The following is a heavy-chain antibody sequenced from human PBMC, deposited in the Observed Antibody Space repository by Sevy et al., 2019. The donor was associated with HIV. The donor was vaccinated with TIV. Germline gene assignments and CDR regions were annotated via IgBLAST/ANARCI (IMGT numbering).Heavy chain of an antibody. CDR1: GFTFSSHA. CDR3: ARDLPNGGIDY. Sequence: GGSLRLSCAASGFTFSSHAMHWVRQAPGKGLEWLTIISHDGSKKYYADSVEGRFTISRDFSKSTVYLQMNSLTTEDTAVYYCARDLPNGGIDYWGQGTLVTVSS. J-gene: IGHJ4*02. CDR2: ISHDGSKK. D-gene: IGHD7-27*01. V-gene: IGHV3-30*03.